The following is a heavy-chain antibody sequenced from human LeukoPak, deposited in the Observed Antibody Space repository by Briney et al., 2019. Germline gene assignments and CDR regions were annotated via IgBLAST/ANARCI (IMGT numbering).Heavy chain of an antibody. V-gene: IGHV3-23*01. CDR1: GYTFSSCA. CDR2: ISGSGGGT. Sequence: PGGSLRLSCAASGYTFSSCAMSWVRQAPGKGLEWVSGISGSGGGTYYADSVKGRFTISRDNSKNTLYLQMNSLRDEDTAVYYCAKGESSSWSRGNWFDPWGQGTLVTVSS. CDR3: AKGESSSWSRGNWFDP. J-gene: IGHJ5*02. D-gene: IGHD6-13*01.